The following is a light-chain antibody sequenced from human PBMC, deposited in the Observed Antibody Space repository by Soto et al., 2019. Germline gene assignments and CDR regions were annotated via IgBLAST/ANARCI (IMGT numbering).Light chain of an antibody. Sequence: DFVMTQSPLSLPVTPGEPASISCRSSQTLLYTTGYNYLDWYLQNPGQSPQLLIYLGSNRASGVPDRFSGSGSGTDFTLKISRVEAEDVGVYYCMQGLRTPYTFGPGTKLEIK. CDR2: LGS. V-gene: IGKV2-28*01. J-gene: IGKJ2*01. CDR3: MQGLRTPYT. CDR1: QTLLYTTGYNY.